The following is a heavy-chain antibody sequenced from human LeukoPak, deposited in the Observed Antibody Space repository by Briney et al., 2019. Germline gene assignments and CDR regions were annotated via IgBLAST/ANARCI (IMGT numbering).Heavy chain of an antibody. CDR2: INHSGST. D-gene: IGHD2-2*01. V-gene: IGHV4-34*01. CDR3: ARGRARRYCSSTSCYGGDFDY. CDR1: GGSFSGYY. Sequence: SETLSLTCAVDGGSFSGYYWSWIRQPPGKGLEWIGEINHSGSTNYNPSLKSRVTISVDTSKNQFSLKLSSVTAADTAVYYCARGRARRYCSSTSCYGGDFDYWGQGTLVTVSS. J-gene: IGHJ4*02.